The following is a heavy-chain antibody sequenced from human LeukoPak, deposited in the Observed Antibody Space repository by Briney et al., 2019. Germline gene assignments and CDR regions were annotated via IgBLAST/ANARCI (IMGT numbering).Heavy chain of an antibody. V-gene: IGHV3-23*01. CDR1: GFTFSSYA. CDR3: AKSYYDFWSGKPDAFDI. CDR2: IRGSGGST. J-gene: IGHJ3*02. Sequence: TGGSLRLSCAASGFTFSSYAMSWVRQAPGKGLEWVSAIRGSGGSTYCADSVKGRFTISRDNSKNTLYLQMNSLRAEDTAVYYCAKSYYDFWSGKPDAFDIWGQGTMVTVSS. D-gene: IGHD3-3*01.